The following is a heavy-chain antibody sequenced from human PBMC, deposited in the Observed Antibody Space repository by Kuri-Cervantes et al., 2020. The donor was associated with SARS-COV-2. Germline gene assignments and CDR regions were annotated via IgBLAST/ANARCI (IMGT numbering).Heavy chain of an antibody. J-gene: IGHJ5*02. Sequence: GSLRLSCTVSGGSISSSSYYWGWILQPPGKGLEWIGSIYYSGSTYYNPSLKSRVTISVDTSKNQFSLKLSSVTAADTAVYYCARSPDLWWFDPWGQGTLVTVSS. CDR2: IYYSGST. CDR3: ARSPDLWWFDP. V-gene: IGHV4-39*07. CDR1: GGSISSSSYY. D-gene: IGHD3-3*01.